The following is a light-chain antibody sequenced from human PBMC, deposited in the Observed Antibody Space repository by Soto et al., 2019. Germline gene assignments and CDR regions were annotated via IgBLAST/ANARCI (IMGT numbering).Light chain of an antibody. J-gene: IGKJ2*01. Sequence: EIVLTQSPATLSLSPGERATLSCRASQSVSSYLAWYQQKPGQAPRLLIYDASNRATGIPARFSGSGSVTDFTLTISSLEPEVFAVYCCQQRSNWPPYTFGQGTKLEIK. CDR1: QSVSSY. CDR3: QQRSNWPPYT. CDR2: DAS. V-gene: IGKV3-11*01.